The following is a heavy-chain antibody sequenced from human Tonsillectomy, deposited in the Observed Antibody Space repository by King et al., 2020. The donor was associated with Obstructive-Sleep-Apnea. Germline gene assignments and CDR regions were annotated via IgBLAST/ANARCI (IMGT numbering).Heavy chain of an antibody. V-gene: IGHV4-59*08. D-gene: IGHD5-12*01. Sequence: VQLQESGPGLVKPSETLSLTCTVSGDSISNYYWSWIRQSPGKGLEWIGYMYYSGNTNYNPSLKSRITISVDTSKIQFSLRLSSVTAADTALYYCARHRGVEDYGGYGDYFDYWGQGTLVTVSS. CDR1: GDSISNYY. J-gene: IGHJ4*02. CDR3: ARHRGVEDYGGYGDYFDY. CDR2: MYYSGNT.